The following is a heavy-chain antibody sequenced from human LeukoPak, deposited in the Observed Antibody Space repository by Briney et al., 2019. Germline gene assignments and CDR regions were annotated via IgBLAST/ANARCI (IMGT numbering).Heavy chain of an antibody. CDR1: GYSLTSYY. CDR3: ARDLKGAFDI. Sequence: ASVKVSCKASGYSLTSYYIHWVRQAPGQGLEWMARINPSDGSTPYAQKFQGRVTITADKSTSTAYMELSSLRSEDTAVYYCARDLKGAFDIWGQGTMVTVSS. CDR2: INPSDGST. V-gene: IGHV1-46*01. J-gene: IGHJ3*02.